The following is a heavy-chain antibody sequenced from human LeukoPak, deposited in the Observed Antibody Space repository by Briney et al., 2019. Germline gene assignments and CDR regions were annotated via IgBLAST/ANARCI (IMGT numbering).Heavy chain of an antibody. CDR1: GFTFSSYA. J-gene: IGHJ4*02. CDR3: ARDSDSGWYQRFDY. CDR2: ISYDGSNK. V-gene: IGHV3-30-3*01. Sequence: GGSLRLSCAASGFTFSSYAMHWVRQAPGKGLEWVAVISYDGSNKYYADSVKGRFTISRDNSKNTLYLQMNSLRAEDTAVYYCARDSDSGWYQRFDYWGQGTLVTVSS. D-gene: IGHD6-19*01.